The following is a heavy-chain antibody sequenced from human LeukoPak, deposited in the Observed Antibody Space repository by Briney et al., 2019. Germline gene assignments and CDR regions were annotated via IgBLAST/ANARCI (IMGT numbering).Heavy chain of an antibody. Sequence: GGSLRLSCAASGFTFSSYSMNWVRQAPGKGLEWVANLNQDGRDKYYVDSVKGRFTISRDNAKNSLYLQMDSLRVEDRAVYYCVRGRGMDWGQGTLVTVSS. CDR3: VRGRGMD. D-gene: IGHD1-26*01. V-gene: IGHV3-7*04. J-gene: IGHJ4*02. CDR1: GFTFSSYS. CDR2: LNQDGRDK.